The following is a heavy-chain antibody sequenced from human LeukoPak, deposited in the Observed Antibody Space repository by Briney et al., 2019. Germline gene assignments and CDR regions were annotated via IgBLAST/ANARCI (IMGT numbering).Heavy chain of an antibody. J-gene: IGHJ3*01. V-gene: IGHV4-34*01. CDR3: ARGRRSTAARHDAFDL. CDR1: GGSFSGYY. D-gene: IGHD6-6*01. CDR2: INHSGST. Sequence: SETLSLTCAVYGGSFSGYYWSWIRQPPGKGLEWIGEINHSGSTNYNPSLKSRVTISEDTSKNQFSLKLSSVTAADTAVYYCARGRRSTAARHDAFDLWGQGTMVTVSS.